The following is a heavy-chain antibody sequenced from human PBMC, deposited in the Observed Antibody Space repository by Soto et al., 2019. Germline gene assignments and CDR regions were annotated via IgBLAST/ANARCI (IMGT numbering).Heavy chain of an antibody. J-gene: IGHJ4*02. Sequence: EVQLVESGGGLVEPGGSLRLSCAASGFTFSYYSMIWVRQAPGKGLEWVSSISRSSSYIYSTDSLKGRFTISRDNARNSLYLQMNSLRAEDTAVYYCARDLGGAEGFDYWGQGTLVTVSS. CDR2: ISRSSSYI. CDR3: ARDLGGAEGFDY. CDR1: GFTFSYYS. V-gene: IGHV3-21*01.